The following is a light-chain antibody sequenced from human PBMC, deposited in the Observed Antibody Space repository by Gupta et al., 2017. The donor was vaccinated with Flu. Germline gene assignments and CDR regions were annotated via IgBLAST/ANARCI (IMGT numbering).Light chain of an antibody. V-gene: IGKV1-NL1*01. CDR2: AAS. J-gene: IGKJ2*01. Sequence: PSSLSSPVGRSAPSSGTRHKGSSNYLDWYQQKPGKAPKLLIYAASNLASGVPARFSGSGSGTEFTLTISGVQPEDFATYYCQQNGSKPLTFGRGTTVEIK. CDR1: HKGSSNY. CDR3: QQNGSKPLT.